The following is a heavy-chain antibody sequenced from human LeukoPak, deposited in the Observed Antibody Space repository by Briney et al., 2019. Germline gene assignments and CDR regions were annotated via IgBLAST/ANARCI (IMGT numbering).Heavy chain of an antibody. J-gene: IGHJ5*02. Sequence: PSETLSLTCTVSGGSFSSSSYYWGWIRQPPGKGLEWIGSIYYSGSTYYNPSLKSRVTISVDTSKNQFSLKLSSVTAADTAVYYCARHRYYYDSSGYYIDPWGQGTLVTVSS. CDR1: GGSFSSSSYY. V-gene: IGHV4-39*01. D-gene: IGHD3-22*01. CDR2: IYYSGST. CDR3: ARHRYYYDSSGYYIDP.